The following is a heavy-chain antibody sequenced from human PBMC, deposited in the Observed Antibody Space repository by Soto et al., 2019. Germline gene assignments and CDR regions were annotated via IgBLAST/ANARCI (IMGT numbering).Heavy chain of an antibody. V-gene: IGHV4-39*07. J-gene: IGHJ4*02. Sequence: SETLSLTCTVSGGSISSSSYYWGWIRQPPGKGLEWIGSIYYSGSTYYNPSLKSRVTISVDTSKYQFSLKLSSVTAADTAVYYCARGIKAVRYCSGDRCPYYFDYWGQGTLVTVSS. CDR3: ARGIKAVRYCSGDRCPYYFDY. CDR2: IYYSGST. CDR1: GGSISSSSYY. D-gene: IGHD2-15*01.